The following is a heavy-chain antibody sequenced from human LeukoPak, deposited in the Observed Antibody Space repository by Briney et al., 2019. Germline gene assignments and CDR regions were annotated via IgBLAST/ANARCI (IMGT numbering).Heavy chain of an antibody. V-gene: IGHV3-21*01. J-gene: IGHJ6*02. CDR2: ISSSSYI. CDR1: GFTFSTYN. CDR3: ERDGGRRLRGSDYYYGMDV. D-gene: IGHD3-16*01. Sequence: GGSLRLSCTASGFTFSTYNMNWVRQPPGKGLEWVSSISSSSYIYYTDSVEGRFTISRDNSKNSLFLQVNSLRAEDTAVYYCERDGGRRLRGSDYYYGMDVWGQGTTVTVSS.